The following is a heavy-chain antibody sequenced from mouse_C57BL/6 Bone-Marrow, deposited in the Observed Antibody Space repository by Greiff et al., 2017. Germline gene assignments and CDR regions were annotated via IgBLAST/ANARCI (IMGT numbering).Heavy chain of an antibody. V-gene: IGHV1-76*01. CDR3: ARGDYYCGRSCHWCFDV. J-gene: IGHJ1*03. CDR2: IYPGSGNT. D-gene: IGHD1-1*01. Sequence: QVQLQQSGAELVRPGASVKLSCKASGYTFTDYYINWVKQRPGQGLEWIARIYPGSGNTYYNEKFKGKATLTAEKSSSPAYMQLSSLTSAGSAVXFCARGDYYCGRSCHWCFDVWGTGTTVTVSS. CDR1: GYTFTDYY.